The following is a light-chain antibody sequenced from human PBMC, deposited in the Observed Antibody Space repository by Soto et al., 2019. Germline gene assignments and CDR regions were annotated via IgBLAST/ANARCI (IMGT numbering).Light chain of an antibody. J-gene: IGLJ3*02. CDR2: MNN. CDR3: ATWDDSLISPV. Sequence: QSALTQSASVSGSPGQSITISCTGTSSDVGGYNYVSWYQQHPRKAPKLIIYMNNQRPSGVPDRFSGSKSGTSASLAISGLRSENEADYFCATWDDSLISPVFGGGTKVTVL. CDR1: SSDVGGYNY. V-gene: IGLV2-14*01.